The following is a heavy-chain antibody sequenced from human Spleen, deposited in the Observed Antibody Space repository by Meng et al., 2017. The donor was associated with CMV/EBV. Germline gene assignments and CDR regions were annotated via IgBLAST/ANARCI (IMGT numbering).Heavy chain of an antibody. CDR2: ISASGDST. V-gene: IGHV3-23*01. CDR1: GFTFSSNW. Sequence: GESLKISCAASGFTFSSNWMSWVRQAPGKGLEWVSSISASGDSTSYTDSVKGRFTISRDNSRKTLFLGMDSLRAEDTAVYFCAKRGGGSYYYDRYYGMDVWGPGTTVTVSS. CDR3: AKRGGGSYYYDRYYGMDV. D-gene: IGHD1-26*01. J-gene: IGHJ6*02.